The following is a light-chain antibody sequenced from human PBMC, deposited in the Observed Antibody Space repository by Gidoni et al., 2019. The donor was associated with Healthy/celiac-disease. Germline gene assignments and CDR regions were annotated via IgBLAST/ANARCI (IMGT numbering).Light chain of an antibody. CDR2: WAS. CDR3: QQYYSTPFT. J-gene: IGKJ3*01. CDR1: QSVLYSSNNKNY. V-gene: IGKV4-1*01. Sequence: DIVMTQSPDPLAVSLGERATINCKSSQSVLYSSNNKNYLAWYQQKPGHPTRLLIYWASTRESGVPDRFSGSGSGTDLTLTISSLQAEDVAVDYCQQYYSTPFTFGPGTKVDIK.